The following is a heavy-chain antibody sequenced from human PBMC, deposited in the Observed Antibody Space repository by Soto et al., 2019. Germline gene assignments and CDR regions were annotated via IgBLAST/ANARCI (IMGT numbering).Heavy chain of an antibody. V-gene: IGHV3-23*01. J-gene: IGHJ4*02. Sequence: GGSLRLSCAASGVTFSSHSMSWVRQAPGKGLEWVSSIGGSGANIYYADSMKGRFTFSRDNSKNTLYLQMSSLRAEDTALYYCARGGVAARRFDYWGQGTLVTVSS. CDR3: ARGGVAARRFDY. D-gene: IGHD3-16*01. CDR1: GVTFSSHS. CDR2: IGGSGANI.